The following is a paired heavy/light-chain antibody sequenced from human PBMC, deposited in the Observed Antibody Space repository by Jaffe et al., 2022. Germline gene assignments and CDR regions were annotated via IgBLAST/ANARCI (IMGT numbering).Light chain of an antibody. CDR1: ESVRSY. CDR2: DVS. CDR3: QQRFNWPRVT. J-gene: IGKJ5*01. Sequence: EIVLTQSPATLSVSPGERATLSCRASESVRSYLGWYQQKPGQPPRLLIYDVSSRATGIPARFSGSGSGTDFTLTISSLEPEDFAVYFCQQRFNWPRVTFGQGTRLEIK. V-gene: IGKV3-11*01.
Heavy chain of an antibody. J-gene: IGHJ4*02. D-gene: IGHD3-10*01. Sequence: QVQLVESGGGVAQPGRSLRLSCAASGFSFNTYGMHWVRLAPGKGPEWVAVISYEGSTKYYADSVKGRFTISRDNSKNTLYLQMNSLRTDDTAVYYCAKALGDMYYFDSWGQGTPVTVSS. CDR2: ISYEGSTK. V-gene: IGHV3-30*18. CDR3: AKALGDMYYFDS. CDR1: GFSFNTYG.